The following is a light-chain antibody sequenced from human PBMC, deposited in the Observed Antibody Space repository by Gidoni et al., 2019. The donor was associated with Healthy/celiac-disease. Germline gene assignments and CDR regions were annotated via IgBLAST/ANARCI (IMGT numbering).Light chain of an antibody. J-gene: IGKJ5*01. CDR2: DAS. CDR1: QDISNY. Sequence: DIQMTPSPSSLSASVGDRVTITCQASQDISNYLNWFQQKPGEAPKLLIYDASNLETGVPSRFSGSGSGTDFTLTISSLQPEDIATYYCQQYENRPEITFGQGTRLEIK. CDR3: QQYENRPEIT. V-gene: IGKV1-33*01.